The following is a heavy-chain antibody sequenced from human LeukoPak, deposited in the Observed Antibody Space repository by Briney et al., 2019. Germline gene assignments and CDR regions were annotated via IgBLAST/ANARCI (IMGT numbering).Heavy chain of an antibody. D-gene: IGHD5-12*01. J-gene: IGHJ4*02. CDR2: INSDGSST. Sequence: GGSLRLSCAASGFTFSSYWMHWVRQAPGKGLVWVSRINSDGSSTSYADSVKGRFTTSRDNAKTSLYLQMNSLRAEDTAVYYCARDLGGYDSDYWGQGTLVTVSS. V-gene: IGHV3-74*01. CDR3: ARDLGGYDSDY. CDR1: GFTFSSYW.